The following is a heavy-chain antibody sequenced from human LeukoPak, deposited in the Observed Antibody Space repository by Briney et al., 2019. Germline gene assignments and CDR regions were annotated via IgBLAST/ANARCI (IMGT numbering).Heavy chain of an antibody. Sequence: ASVKVSCTASGGTFSIYAISWVRQAPGQGLEWMGGIIPIFGTANYAQKFQGRVTITADESTSTAYMELSSLRSEDTAVYYCARGSPVVVTATYYYYYGMDVWGQGTTVTVSS. V-gene: IGHV1-69*13. J-gene: IGHJ6*02. D-gene: IGHD2-21*02. CDR3: ARGSPVVVTATYYYYYGMDV. CDR1: GGTFSIYA. CDR2: IIPIFGTA.